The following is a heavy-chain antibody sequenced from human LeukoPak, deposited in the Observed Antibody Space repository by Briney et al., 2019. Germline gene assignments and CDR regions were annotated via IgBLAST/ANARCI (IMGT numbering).Heavy chain of an antibody. J-gene: IGHJ5*01. CDR3: ARDPRDDHNSLDS. CDR2: IKEDGSAR. CDR1: GFSFSDYW. V-gene: IGHV3-7*03. Sequence: PGGSLRLSCAASGFSFSDYWMSWVRQSPEKGLEWVANIKEDGSARYYVDSVKGRFTISRDNAKNFLYLQMTSLRVEDTAMYYYARDPRDDHNSLDSWGQGTQVTVSS.